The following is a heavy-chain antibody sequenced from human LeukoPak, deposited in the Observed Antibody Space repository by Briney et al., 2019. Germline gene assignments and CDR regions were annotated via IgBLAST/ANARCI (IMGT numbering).Heavy chain of an antibody. J-gene: IGHJ4*02. Sequence: GGSLRLSCAASGFTFSSYAMHWVRQAPGKGLEWVAVISYDGSNKYYADSVKGRFTISRDNSKNTLYLQMNSLRAEDTAVYYCARDQSGLRVWHLDYWGQGILVNVYS. CDR3: ARDQSGLRVWHLDY. V-gene: IGHV3-30*04. CDR1: GFTFSSYA. CDR2: ISYDGSNK. D-gene: IGHD1-26*01.